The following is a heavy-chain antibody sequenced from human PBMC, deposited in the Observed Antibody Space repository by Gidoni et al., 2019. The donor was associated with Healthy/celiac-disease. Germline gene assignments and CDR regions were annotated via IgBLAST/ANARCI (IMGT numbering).Heavy chain of an antibody. CDR2: IIPIFGTA. Sequence: QVQLVQSGAEVKKPGSSVKVSCKASVCTFRRYPISWVRQAPGKGLEWMGGIIPIFGTANYAQKFQGRVTITADESTSTAYMELSSLRSEDTAVYYCASKARRLAYYYDSSGYYLDYWGQGTLVTVSS. CDR3: ASKARRLAYYYDSSGYYLDY. D-gene: IGHD3-22*01. CDR1: VCTFRRYP. J-gene: IGHJ4*02. V-gene: IGHV1-69*01.